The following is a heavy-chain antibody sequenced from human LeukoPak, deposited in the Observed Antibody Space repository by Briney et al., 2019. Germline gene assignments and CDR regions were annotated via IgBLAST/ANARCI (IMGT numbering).Heavy chain of an antibody. Sequence: GGSLRLSCAASGITVSNNYMSWVRQAPGRGLVWVSYISSSGDTTYYADSVKGRFTISRDNAKNSLFLQMNSLRAEDTALYYCARDPEYEYAFDIWGQGTMVTVSS. CDR2: ISSSGDTT. D-gene: IGHD2/OR15-2a*01. CDR3: ARDPEYEYAFDI. CDR1: GITVSNNY. V-gene: IGHV3-11*04. J-gene: IGHJ3*02.